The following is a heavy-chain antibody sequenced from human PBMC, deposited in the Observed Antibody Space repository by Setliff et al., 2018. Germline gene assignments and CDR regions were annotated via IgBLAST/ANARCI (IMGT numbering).Heavy chain of an antibody. Sequence: ASVKVSCKASGGSLSNFAIIWVRQAPGQGPEWMGGIIPIYGSTNNAEKFQGRVTFSADESMSTVYMELSSLTSADTALYYCARDALYDSNDRNSYYGNWLDPWGQGTQVTVSS. CDR2: IIPIYGST. D-gene: IGHD3-22*01. V-gene: IGHV1-69*13. J-gene: IGHJ5*02. CDR3: ARDALYDSNDRNSYYGNWLDP. CDR1: GGSLSNFA.